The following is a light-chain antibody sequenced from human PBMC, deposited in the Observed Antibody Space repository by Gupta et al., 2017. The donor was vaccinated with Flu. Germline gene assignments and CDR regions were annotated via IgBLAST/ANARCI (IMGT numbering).Light chain of an antibody. CDR1: SSDIGDDSY. CDR3: SSDTSSSTLA. Sequence: ITSFCTGTSSDIGDDSYVSWYQQHPGKAPKLMMYDVSYRPAGVSNRFSGSKSGITASLTISGLQAEDEADYYCSSDTSSSTLAFGGGTKLTVL. CDR2: DVS. J-gene: IGLJ2*01. V-gene: IGLV2-14*03.